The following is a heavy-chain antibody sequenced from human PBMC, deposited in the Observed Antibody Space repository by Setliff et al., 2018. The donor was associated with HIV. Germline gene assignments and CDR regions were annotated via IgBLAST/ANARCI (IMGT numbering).Heavy chain of an antibody. CDR2: IKEDGSDK. CDR3: ARTITMIQWGYYYYYMDV. J-gene: IGHJ6*03. CDR1: GFTFSSYW. Sequence: GSLRLSCAASGFTFSSYWMSWVRQAPGKGLEWVANIKEDGSDKAYVDSVKGRFTISRDNAKNSMSLQMDSLRAEDTAVYYCARTITMIQWGYYYYYMDVWGKGATVTVSS. V-gene: IGHV3-7*01. D-gene: IGHD3-22*01.